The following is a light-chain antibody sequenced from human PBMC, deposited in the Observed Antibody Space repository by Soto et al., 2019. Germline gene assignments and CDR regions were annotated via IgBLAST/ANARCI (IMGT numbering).Light chain of an antibody. CDR1: SGSVSTSYY. J-gene: IGLJ3*02. Sequence: QTVVTQEPSFSVSPGGTVTLTCGLSSGSVSTSYYPSWHQQTPGQAPRTLIYNTDTRSSGVPDRFSGSILGNKAALTIRGARADDESEYYCMLYMGSVFWVFGGGTKVTVL. V-gene: IGLV8-61*01. CDR3: MLYMGSVFWV. CDR2: NTD.